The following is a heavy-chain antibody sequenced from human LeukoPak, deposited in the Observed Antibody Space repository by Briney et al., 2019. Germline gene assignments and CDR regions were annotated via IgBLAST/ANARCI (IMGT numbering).Heavy chain of an antibody. J-gene: IGHJ4*02. CDR2: ISSSSGYI. Sequence: PGGSLRLSCAASGFTFSSYSMNWVRQAPGKGLEWVSPISSSSGYIYYADSVKGRFTISRDNAKNSLYLQMNSLRAEDTAVYYCAREWAAAGTDRYYFDYWGQGTLVTVSS. D-gene: IGHD6-13*01. CDR3: AREWAAAGTDRYYFDY. CDR1: GFTFSSYS. V-gene: IGHV3-21*01.